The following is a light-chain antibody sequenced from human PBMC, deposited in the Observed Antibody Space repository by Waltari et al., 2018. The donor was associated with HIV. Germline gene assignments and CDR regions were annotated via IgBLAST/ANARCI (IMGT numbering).Light chain of an antibody. J-gene: IGLJ3*02. Sequence: QSVLTQPPSVSAAPGQKVTISCSGISSNIGNNYVSWYQHLPGTAPKLLIYDNNKRPSGLPDRCSVSNSGTPATLRITGLQTGDEADYYCGTWDSSLSVNWVFGGGTKLTVL. CDR3: GTWDSSLSVNWV. CDR2: DNN. V-gene: IGLV1-51*01. CDR1: SSNIGNNY.